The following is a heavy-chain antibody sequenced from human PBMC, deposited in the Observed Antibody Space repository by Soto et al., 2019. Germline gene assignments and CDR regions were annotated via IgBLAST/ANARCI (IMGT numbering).Heavy chain of an antibody. Sequence: GGSLRLSCAASGFTVSSNYMSWVRQAPGKGLEWVSVIYSGGSTYYADSVKGRFTISRDNSKNTLYLQMNSLRAEDTAVYYCARVNTDDDSSGYYPGMDVWGQGTTVSVS. CDR2: IYSGGST. J-gene: IGHJ6*02. CDR1: GFTVSSNY. D-gene: IGHD3-22*01. CDR3: ARVNTDDDSSGYYPGMDV. V-gene: IGHV3-53*01.